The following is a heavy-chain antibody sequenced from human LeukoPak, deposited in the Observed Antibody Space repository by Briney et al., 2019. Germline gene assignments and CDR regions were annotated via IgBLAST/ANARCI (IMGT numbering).Heavy chain of an antibody. Sequence: SETLSLTCSVSGVSVSDGRYYWTWIRQHPGKSLEWIGYKYYSGSAQYNPSLMSRLTISIDTSKNQFSLHLSSVTAADTATYYCATPYCSSISCLDVFNMWGQGTRVTVSS. CDR1: GVSVSDGRYY. D-gene: IGHD2-2*01. CDR3: ATPYCSSISCLDVFNM. CDR2: KYYSGSA. V-gene: IGHV4-31*03. J-gene: IGHJ3*02.